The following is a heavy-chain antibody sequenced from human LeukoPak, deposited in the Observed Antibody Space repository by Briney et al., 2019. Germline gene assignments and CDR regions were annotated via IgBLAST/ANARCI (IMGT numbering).Heavy chain of an antibody. D-gene: IGHD2-15*01. CDR2: IYPGDSDT. Sequence: KGGESLKIFCKGSGYSFTRYWIAWVRQMPGKGLEWMGIIYPGDSDTRYSPSFQGQVTISADKSISTAYLQWSSLKASDTAMYYCARGPTQNPPYQLVVVAATRFDPWGQGTLVTVSS. V-gene: IGHV5-51*01. J-gene: IGHJ5*02. CDR3: ARGPTQNPPYQLVVVAATRFDP. CDR1: GYSFTRYW.